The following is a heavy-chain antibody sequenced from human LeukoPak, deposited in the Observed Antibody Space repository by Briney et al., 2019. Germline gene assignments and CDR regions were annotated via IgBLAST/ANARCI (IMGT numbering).Heavy chain of an antibody. V-gene: IGHV5-51*01. Sequence: GEPLKISCKGSGYSFTSYWIGWVRQMPGKGLEWMGIIYPGDSDTRYSPSFQGQVTISADKSISTAYLQWSSLKASGTAMYYCAREYVAMIVGNEHESPNGGWGQGTLVTVSS. D-gene: IGHD3-22*01. J-gene: IGHJ4*02. CDR3: AREYVAMIVGNEHESPNGG. CDR2: IYPGDSDT. CDR1: GYSFTSYW.